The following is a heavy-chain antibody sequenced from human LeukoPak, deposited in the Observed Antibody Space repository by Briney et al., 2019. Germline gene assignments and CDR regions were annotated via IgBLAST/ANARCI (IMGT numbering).Heavy chain of an antibody. Sequence: GGSLRLSCAASGFAFYDYAMHWVRQAPGKGLQWISSINWVGDTSSYADSVKGRFTVSRDNTEGSLYLQMDSLRSEDTALYYCAKDRQYGDYGGGDFFDSWGQGTLVTVSS. J-gene: IGHJ4*02. CDR2: INWVGDTS. D-gene: IGHD4-17*01. V-gene: IGHV3-43D*03. CDR3: AKDRQYGDYGGGDFFDS. CDR1: GFAFYDYA.